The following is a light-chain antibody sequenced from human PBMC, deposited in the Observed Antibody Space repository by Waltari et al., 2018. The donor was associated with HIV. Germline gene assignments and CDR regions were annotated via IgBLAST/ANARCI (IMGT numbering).Light chain of an antibody. V-gene: IGLV1-47*02. CDR2: SNN. CDR3: ATWDDSLSGWV. CDR1: SPNIGSNA. Sequence: QSVLTQPPSASGTRRQRLPSSCSGSSPNIGSNALYWYQQLPGKVPKLHIYSNNQRPSGVPDRFSGPKYGDSASLAISGLRSEDEADYYCATWDDSLSGWVFGGGTKLTVL. J-gene: IGLJ3*02.